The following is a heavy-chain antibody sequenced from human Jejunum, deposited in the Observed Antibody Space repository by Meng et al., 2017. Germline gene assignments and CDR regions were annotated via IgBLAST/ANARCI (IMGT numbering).Heavy chain of an antibody. CDR1: GDSISSIPYY. Sequence: SETLSLTCTVSGDSISSIPYYWAWIRQPPGKGLEWIASTFFSGSTYYNPSLKSRVTISLDTSENQFSLKVSSVTAADTAVYYGARDTRNYVRETGDFWGQGTLVTVSS. CDR2: TFFSGST. CDR3: ARDTRNYVRETGDF. D-gene: IGHD3-10*02. J-gene: IGHJ4*02. V-gene: IGHV4-39*07.